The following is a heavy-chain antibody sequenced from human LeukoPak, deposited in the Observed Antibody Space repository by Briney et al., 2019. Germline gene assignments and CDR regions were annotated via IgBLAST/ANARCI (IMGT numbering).Heavy chain of an antibody. J-gene: IGHJ5*02. Sequence: PSETLSLTCTVSGGSISSSSYYWGWIRQPPGKGLEWIGSIYYSGSTYYNPSLKSRVTISVDTSKNQFSLKLSSVTAADTAVYYCARALGRAIAAAGTDWFDPWGQGTLVTVSS. D-gene: IGHD6-13*01. V-gene: IGHV4-39*07. CDR3: ARALGRAIAAAGTDWFDP. CDR2: IYYSGST. CDR1: GGSISSSSYY.